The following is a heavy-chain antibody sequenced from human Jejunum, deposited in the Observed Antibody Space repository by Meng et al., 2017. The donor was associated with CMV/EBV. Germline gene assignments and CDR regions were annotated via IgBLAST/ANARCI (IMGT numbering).Heavy chain of an antibody. Sequence: FRFEDYGMRWVRQGPGKGLAWVSGIHANGGSTAHGDSVRGRFTISRDNSKDTLYLQMNSLRVEDTGVYYCAKMERRAGLFSHMDVWGQGTTGTVSS. D-gene: IGHD1-1*01. CDR2: IHANGGST. J-gene: IGHJ6*02. V-gene: IGHV3-20*03. CDR3: AKMERRAGLFSHMDV. CDR1: FRFEDYG.